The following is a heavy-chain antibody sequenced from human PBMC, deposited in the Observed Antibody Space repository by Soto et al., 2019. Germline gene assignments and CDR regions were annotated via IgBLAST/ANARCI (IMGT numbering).Heavy chain of an antibody. Sequence: EAHLVGSGGGLVQPGGSLRLSCAASGFADSANYLSWVRQAPGKGLEWVSLIYSGGDTDYADSVRGRFTIPRDNSKNTLYLQMNSLKAEDTAVYYCATRMTTAPYWGQGALVNVSS. J-gene: IGHJ4*02. CDR2: IYSGGDT. V-gene: IGHV3-66*01. CDR3: ATRMTTAPY. CDR1: GFADSANY. D-gene: IGHD4-17*01.